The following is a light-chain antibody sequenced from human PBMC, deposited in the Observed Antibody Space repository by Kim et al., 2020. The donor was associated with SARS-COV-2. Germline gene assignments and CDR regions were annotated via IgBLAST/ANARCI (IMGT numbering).Light chain of an antibody. CDR3: QQYNNWPPVT. J-gene: IGKJ4*01. CDR1: QSVSSN. Sequence: EIVMTQSPATLSVSPGESATLACRASQSVSSNLAWYQHKVGQAPRLLIYGASTRATGIPARFSGSGSGTEFTLTISSLQSEDFAVYYCQQYNNWPPVTFGGWTKVDIK. V-gene: IGKV3-15*01. CDR2: GAS.